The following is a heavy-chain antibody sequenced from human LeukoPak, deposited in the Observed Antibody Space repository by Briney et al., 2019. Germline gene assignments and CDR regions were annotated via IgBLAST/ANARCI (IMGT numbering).Heavy chain of an antibody. V-gene: IGHV1-18*01. D-gene: IGHD3-22*01. CDR1: GYTFTNYG. CDR3: TSLLRGTYYYDSSGYYD. Sequence: ASVKVSCKASGYTFTNYGISWVRQAPGQGLEWMGWISIYNGNTDYAQKLRGRVTMTTDTSTSTAYMELRSLRSEDTAVYYCTSLLRGTYYYDSSGYYDWGQGTLVTVSS. J-gene: IGHJ4*02. CDR2: ISIYNGNT.